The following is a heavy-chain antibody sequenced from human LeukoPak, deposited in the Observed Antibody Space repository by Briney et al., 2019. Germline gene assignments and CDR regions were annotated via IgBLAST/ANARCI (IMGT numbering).Heavy chain of an antibody. CDR3: ARDPYSSTWSYGMDV. CDR1: GFAFSSYW. CDR2: IKKDGSEE. Sequence: GGSLRLSCAASGFAFSSYWMSWVRQAPGKGLEWVANIKKDGSEEVYVDSVKGRFTISRDNAKNSLFLQMNTLRAEDTAVYYCARDPYSSTWSYGMDVWGQGTTVTVSS. V-gene: IGHV3-7*05. D-gene: IGHD6-6*01. J-gene: IGHJ6*02.